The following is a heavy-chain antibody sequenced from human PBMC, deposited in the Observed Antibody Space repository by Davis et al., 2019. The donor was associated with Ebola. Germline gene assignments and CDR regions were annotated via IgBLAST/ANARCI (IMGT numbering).Heavy chain of an antibody. CDR2: FMWDGSMI. J-gene: IGHJ4*02. V-gene: IGHV3-9*01. CDR3: GKDITPGGLES. CDR1: GFTFHEHA. D-gene: IGHD2-15*01. Sequence: SLKISCSFSGFTFHEHAMHWVRQVPGQGLEWVSGFMWDGSMIGYADSVKGRFSISRDSAGSSLYLQMDSLRTEDTAVYYCGKDITPGGLESWGQVTLVTVSS.